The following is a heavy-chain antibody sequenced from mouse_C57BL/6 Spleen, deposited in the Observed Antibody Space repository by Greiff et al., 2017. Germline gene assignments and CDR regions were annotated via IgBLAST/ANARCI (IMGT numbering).Heavy chain of an antibody. D-gene: IGHD1-1*01. J-gene: IGHJ3*01. CDR1: GYTFTDYN. CDR3: ARNSPQFITTVVPFAY. CDR2: INPNNGGT. Sequence: EVQLQESGPELVKPGASVKMSCKASGYTFTDYNMHWVKQSHGKSLEWIGYINPNNGGTSYNQKFKGKATLTVNKSSSTAYMELRSLTSEDSAVYYCARNSPQFITTVVPFAYWGQGTLVTVSA. V-gene: IGHV1-22*01.